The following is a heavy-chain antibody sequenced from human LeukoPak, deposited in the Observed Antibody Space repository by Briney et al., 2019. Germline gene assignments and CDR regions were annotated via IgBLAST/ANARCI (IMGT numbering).Heavy chain of an antibody. CDR2: ISSSSSYI. CDR3: ARVVVAATAVLYYYYMDV. CDR1: GFTFSSYS. Sequence: GGSLRLSCAASGFTFSSYSMNWVRQAPGKGLEWVSSISSSSSYIYYADSVKGRFTISRDNAKNSLYLQMNSLRAEDTAVYYCARVVVAATAVLYYYYMDVWGKGTTVTVSS. J-gene: IGHJ6*03. V-gene: IGHV3-21*01. D-gene: IGHD2-15*01.